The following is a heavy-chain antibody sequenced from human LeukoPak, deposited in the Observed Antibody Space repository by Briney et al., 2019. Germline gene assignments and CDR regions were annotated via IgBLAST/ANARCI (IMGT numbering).Heavy chain of an antibody. Sequence: SETLSLTCTVSGGSISSYYWSWIRQPAGKGLEWIGRIYTSGSTNYNPSLKSRVTISVDTSKNQFSLKLSSVTAADTAVYYCARSYYYDSSGPSLGYWGQGTLVTVSS. D-gene: IGHD3-22*01. V-gene: IGHV4-4*07. CDR2: IYTSGST. CDR1: GGSISSYY. CDR3: ARSYYYDSSGPSLGY. J-gene: IGHJ4*02.